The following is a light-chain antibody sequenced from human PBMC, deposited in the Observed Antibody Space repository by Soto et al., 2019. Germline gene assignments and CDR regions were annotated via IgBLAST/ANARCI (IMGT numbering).Light chain of an antibody. V-gene: IGLV1-40*01. CDR2: GNS. CDR1: SSNIGAGYD. J-gene: IGLJ1*01. CDR3: QSYDSSLSVYYV. Sequence: QPVLTQPPSVSGAPGQRVTISCTGSSSNIGAGYDVHWYQQLPGTAPKLLIYGNSNRPSGVPDRFSSSKSGTSASLAITGLQAEDEADYYCQSYDSSLSVYYVFGTGTKLTVL.